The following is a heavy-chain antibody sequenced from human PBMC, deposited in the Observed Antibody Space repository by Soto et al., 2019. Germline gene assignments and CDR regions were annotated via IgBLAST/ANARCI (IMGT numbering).Heavy chain of an antibody. Sequence: PSESLSLACAVYGGSFSSSDVTGIFQTPGKGLEWIGEINHSGSTNYNPSLKSRVTISVDTSKNQFSLKLSSVTAADTAVYYCARGRNYYGSGSYWGYYYMDVLVKGTTVTVSS. CDR3: ARGRNYYGSGSYWGYYYMDV. CDR2: INHSGST. V-gene: IGHV4-34*01. D-gene: IGHD3-10*01. CDR1: GGSFSSSD. J-gene: IGHJ6*03.